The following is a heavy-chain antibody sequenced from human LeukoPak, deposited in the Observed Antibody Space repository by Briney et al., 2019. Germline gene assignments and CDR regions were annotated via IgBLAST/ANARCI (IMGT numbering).Heavy chain of an antibody. CDR3: ASAVWWGAFDI. CDR2: INHSGST. J-gene: IGHJ3*02. Sequence: SETLSLTCAVYGGSFSGYYWSWIRQPPGKGLEWIGEINHSGSTNYNPSLKSRVTISVDTSKNQFSLKLSSVTAADTAVYYCASAVWWGAFDIWGQGTMVTVSS. V-gene: IGHV4-34*01. D-gene: IGHD1-26*01. CDR1: GGSFSGYY.